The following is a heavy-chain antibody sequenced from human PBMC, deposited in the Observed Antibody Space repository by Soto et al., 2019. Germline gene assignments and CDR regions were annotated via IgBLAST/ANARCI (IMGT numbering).Heavy chain of an antibody. Sequence: GGSLRLSCAASGFTFSSYSMNWVRQAPGKGLEWVSSISSSSSYIYYADSVKGRFTISRDNAKNSLYLQMNSLRAEDTAVYYCARDINFGIVDTIGETDYWGQGTLVTVSS. CDR3: ARDINFGIVDTIGETDY. J-gene: IGHJ4*02. CDR2: ISSSSSYI. V-gene: IGHV3-21*01. D-gene: IGHD5-12*01. CDR1: GFTFSSYS.